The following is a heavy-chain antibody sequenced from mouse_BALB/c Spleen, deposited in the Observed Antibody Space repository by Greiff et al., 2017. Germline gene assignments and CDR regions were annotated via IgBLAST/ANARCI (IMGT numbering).Heavy chain of an antibody. Sequence: QVQLKQSGPELVKPGASVRISCKASGYTFTSYYIHWVKQRPGQGLEWIGWIYPGNVNTKYNEKFKGKATLTADKSSSTAYMQLSSLTSEDSAVYFCARGNGRSFDYWGQGTTLTVSS. CDR1: GYTFTSYY. CDR3: ARGNGRSFDY. D-gene: IGHD1-1*01. CDR2: IYPGNVNT. V-gene: IGHV1S56*01. J-gene: IGHJ2*01.